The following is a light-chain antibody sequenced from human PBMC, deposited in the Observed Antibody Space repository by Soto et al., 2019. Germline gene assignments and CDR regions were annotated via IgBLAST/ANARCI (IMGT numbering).Light chain of an antibody. CDR1: QGIRND. CDR2: GAS. CDR3: LQDYNYPYT. J-gene: IGKJ2*01. Sequence: AIQMTQSPSSLSASVGDRVTITCRASQGIRNDLGWYQQKPGKAPKFLIYGASSLQSGVPSSFSGSGSGTDFTLTINSLQPEDFATYYCLQDYNYPYTFGQGTKLEIK. V-gene: IGKV1-6*01.